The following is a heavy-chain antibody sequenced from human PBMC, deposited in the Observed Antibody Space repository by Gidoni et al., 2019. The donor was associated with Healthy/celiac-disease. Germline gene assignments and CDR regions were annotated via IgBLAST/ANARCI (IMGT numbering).Heavy chain of an antibody. CDR1: GGSFSGYY. V-gene: IGHV4-34*01. D-gene: IGHD6-6*01. Sequence: QVQLQQWGAGLLKPSATLSLTCAVYGGSFSGYYWSWIRQPPGKGLEWIGEINHSGSTNYNPSLKSRVTISVDTSKNQFSLKLSSVTAADTAVYYCARGVAARWLGYWGQGTLVTVSS. CDR2: INHSGST. J-gene: IGHJ4*02. CDR3: ARGVAARWLGY.